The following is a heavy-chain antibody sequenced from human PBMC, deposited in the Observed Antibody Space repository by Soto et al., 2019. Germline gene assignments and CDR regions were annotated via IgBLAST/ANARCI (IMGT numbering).Heavy chain of an antibody. CDR1: GFTFGDYA. CDR3: ATGLLLFQAPIEF. V-gene: IGHV3-49*03. J-gene: IGHJ4*02. D-gene: IGHD2-15*01. CDR2: IRSKAYGGTT. Sequence: GGSLRLSCAASGFTFGDYAMSWFRQAPGKGLEWVGFIRSKAYGGTTEYAASVKGRFTISRDNAKNSLYLQMNSLRAEDTAVYYCATGLLLFQAPIEFWGQGTLVTVSS.